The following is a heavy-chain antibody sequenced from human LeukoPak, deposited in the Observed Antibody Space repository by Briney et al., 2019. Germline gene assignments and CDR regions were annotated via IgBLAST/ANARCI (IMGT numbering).Heavy chain of an antibody. J-gene: IGHJ4*02. D-gene: IGHD3-16*01. Sequence: GGSLRRSCAASGFTFSSYAMSWVRQAPGKGLEWVSAISGSGGSTYYADSVKGRFTISRDNSKNTLYLQMNSLRAEDTAVYYCAYKLGNYDYVRGAFDYWGQGTLVTVSS. CDR3: AYKLGNYDYVRGAFDY. V-gene: IGHV3-23*01. CDR2: ISGSGGST. CDR1: GFTFSSYA.